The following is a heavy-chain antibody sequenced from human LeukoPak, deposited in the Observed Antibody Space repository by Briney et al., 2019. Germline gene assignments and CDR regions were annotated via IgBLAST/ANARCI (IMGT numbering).Heavy chain of an antibody. Sequence: ASVKVSCKASGGTFSSYAISWVRQAPGQGLEWMGGIIPIFGTANYAQKFQGRVTITADKSTSTAYMELSSLRSEDTAVYYCATEVRAYAFDYWGQGTLVTVSS. J-gene: IGHJ4*02. CDR2: IIPIFGTA. D-gene: IGHD3-10*01. CDR3: ATEVRAYAFDY. V-gene: IGHV1-69*06. CDR1: GGTFSSYA.